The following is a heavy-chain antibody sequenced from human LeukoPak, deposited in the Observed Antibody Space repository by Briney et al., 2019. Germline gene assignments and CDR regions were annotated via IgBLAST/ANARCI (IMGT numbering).Heavy chain of an antibody. V-gene: IGHV3-23*01. CDR1: GFTFSGYT. D-gene: IGHD3-3*01. CDR2: VSGGGGSA. CDR3: AKIGDYDFWSGPNAGHFDY. J-gene: IGHJ4*02. Sequence: GGSLRLSCVASGFTFSGYTMSWVRQAPGKGLEWVSAVSGGGGSAYYADSVKGRFTISRDNSENTLYLQTNSLKVEDTAVYFCAKIGDYDFWSGPNAGHFDYWGQGTLVTVSS.